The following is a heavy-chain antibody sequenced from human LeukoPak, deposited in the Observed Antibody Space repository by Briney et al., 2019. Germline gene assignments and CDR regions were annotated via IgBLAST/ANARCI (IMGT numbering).Heavy chain of an antibody. CDR1: GFTFSSHA. CDR3: ARGATYAYYQDY. D-gene: IGHD1-26*01. Sequence: GGSLRLSCAASGFTFSSHAMNWVRQAPGKGLVWVSRIKYDASSTSYADSVKGRFTISRDNAKNTLYLQMNSLRAEDTAVYYCARGATYAYYQDYWGQGTLVTVSS. CDR2: IKYDASST. V-gene: IGHV3-74*01. J-gene: IGHJ4*02.